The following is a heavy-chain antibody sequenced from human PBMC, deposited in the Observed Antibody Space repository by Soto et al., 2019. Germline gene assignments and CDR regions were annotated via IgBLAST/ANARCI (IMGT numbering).Heavy chain of an antibody. Sequence: GGSLRLSCTASGFTFGDYAMSWFRQAPGKGLEWVGFIRSKAYGGTTEYAASVKGRFTISRDDSKSIAYLQMNSLKTEDTAVYCCTRDVGLYSSSSVFDYWGQGTLVTVSS. D-gene: IGHD6-6*01. V-gene: IGHV3-49*03. CDR2: IRSKAYGGTT. CDR1: GFTFGDYA. CDR3: TRDVGLYSSSSVFDY. J-gene: IGHJ4*02.